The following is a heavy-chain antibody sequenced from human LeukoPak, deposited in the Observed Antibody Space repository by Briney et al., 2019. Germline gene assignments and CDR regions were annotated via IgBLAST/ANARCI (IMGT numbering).Heavy chain of an antibody. J-gene: IGHJ5*02. V-gene: IGHV4-34*01. CDR2: INHSGST. Sequence: NPSETLSLTCAVYGGSFSGYYWSWIRQPPGKGLEWIGEINHSGSTNYNPSLKSRVTISVDTSKNQFSLKLSSVTAADTAVYYCARDSSYRNWFDPWGQGTLVTVSS. CDR1: GGSFSGYY. CDR3: ARDSSYRNWFDP. D-gene: IGHD6-6*01.